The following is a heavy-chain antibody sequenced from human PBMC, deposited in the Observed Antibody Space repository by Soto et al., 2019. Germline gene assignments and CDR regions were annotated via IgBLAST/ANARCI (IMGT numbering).Heavy chain of an antibody. CDR2: ISSSGSTI. V-gene: IGHV3-11*01. J-gene: IGHJ4*02. CDR1: GFTFSDYY. D-gene: IGHD6-13*01. CDR3: ARDGASIAAAATFDY. Sequence: GGSLRLSCAASGFTFSDYYMSWIRQAPGKGLEWVSYISSSGSTIYYADSVKGRFTISRDNAKNSLYLQMNSLRAEDTAVYYCARDGASIAAAATFDYWGQGTLVTVSS.